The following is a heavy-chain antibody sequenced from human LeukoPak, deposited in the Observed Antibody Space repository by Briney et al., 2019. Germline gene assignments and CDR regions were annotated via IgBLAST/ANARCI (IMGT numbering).Heavy chain of an antibody. V-gene: IGHV4-39*07. CDR3: ARDFSSSSTVYYYYYMDV. CDR2: IYYSGTT. J-gene: IGHJ6*03. D-gene: IGHD6-6*01. CDR1: GGSISSYY. Sequence: SETLSLTCTASGGSISSYYWGWVRQPPGKGLEWIGTIYYSGTTYYNPSLKSRVTISIDTSKNHFSLKLSSVTAADTAIYYCARDFSSSSTVYYYYYMDVWGKGTTVTVSS.